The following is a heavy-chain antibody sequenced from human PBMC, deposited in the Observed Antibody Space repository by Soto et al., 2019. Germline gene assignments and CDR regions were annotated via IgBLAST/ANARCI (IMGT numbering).Heavy chain of an antibody. Sequence: QLQLQESGPGLVKPSETLSLTCTVSGDSISSDNYYCGWIRQPPGKGLEWIGSIYYTGSTYYNPSLKSRVTMSVDTSKSQFSLKLSSVTAAETAVYYCARHPGYAVPTVYATHYFNFWGQGILVTVST. J-gene: IGHJ4*02. CDR3: ARHPGYAVPTVYATHYFNF. CDR2: IYYTGST. D-gene: IGHD2-8*01. CDR1: GDSISSDNYY. V-gene: IGHV4-39*01.